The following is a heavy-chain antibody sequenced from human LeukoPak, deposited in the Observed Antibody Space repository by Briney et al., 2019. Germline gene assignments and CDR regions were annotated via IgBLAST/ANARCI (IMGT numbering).Heavy chain of an antibody. D-gene: IGHD6-13*01. J-gene: IGHJ3*02. CDR3: ARHGAAAGTGVAFDI. Sequence: GESLKISFKGSGYSFTSYWIGWVRPMPGKGLEWMGIIYPGDSDTRYSPSFQGQVTISADKSISTAYLQWSSLKASDTAMYYCARHGAAAGTGVAFDIWGQGTMVTVSS. CDR1: GYSFTSYW. V-gene: IGHV5-51*01. CDR2: IYPGDSDT.